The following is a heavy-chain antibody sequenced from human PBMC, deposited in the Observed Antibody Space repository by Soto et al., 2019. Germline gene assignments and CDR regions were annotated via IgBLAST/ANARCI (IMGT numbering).Heavy chain of an antibody. Sequence: GESLKISCKGSGYSFTNYWIAWVRQMPGKGLEWMAAIYPDDSNIKYSPSFQGQVTISADKSISTAYLQWSSLRASDTAVYYCARHPRYSSGWTPFDFWGLGTLVTVSS. CDR3: ARHPRYSSGWTPFDF. V-gene: IGHV5-51*01. D-gene: IGHD6-19*01. CDR1: GYSFTNYW. J-gene: IGHJ4*02. CDR2: IYPDDSNI.